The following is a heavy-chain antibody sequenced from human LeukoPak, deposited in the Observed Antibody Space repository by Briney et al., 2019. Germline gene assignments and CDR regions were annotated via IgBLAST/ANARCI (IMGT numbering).Heavy chain of an antibody. D-gene: IGHD6-6*01. Sequence: GRSLRLSCAASGFTFSSYGMHWVRQAPGKGLEWVAVIWYDGSNKYYADSVKGRFTISRDNSKNTLYLQMNSLRAEDTAVYYCARRMAARNSALDYWGQGTLVTVSS. CDR3: ARRMAARNSALDY. CDR1: GFTFSSYG. V-gene: IGHV3-33*01. J-gene: IGHJ4*02. CDR2: IWYDGSNK.